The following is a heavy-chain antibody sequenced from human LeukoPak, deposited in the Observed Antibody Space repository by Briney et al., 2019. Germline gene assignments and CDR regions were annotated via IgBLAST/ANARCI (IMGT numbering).Heavy chain of an antibody. CDR3: ASEYFDWLSPTYY. Sequence: SETLSLTCTVSGYSISSGYYWGCIRQPPGKGLEWIGSIYHSESTYYNPSLKSRVTISVDKSKNQFSLKLSSVTAADTAVYYCASEYFDWLSPTYYWGQGTLVTVSA. V-gene: IGHV4-38-2*02. CDR1: GYSISSGYY. CDR2: IYHSEST. D-gene: IGHD3-9*01. J-gene: IGHJ4*02.